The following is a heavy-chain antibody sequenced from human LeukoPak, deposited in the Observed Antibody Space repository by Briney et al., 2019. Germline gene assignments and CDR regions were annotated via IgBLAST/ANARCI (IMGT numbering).Heavy chain of an antibody. J-gene: IGHJ4*02. CDR3: TRWRSGTSD. V-gene: IGHV3-72*01. CDR2: TRNKANNYAT. Sequence: GGFLRLSCAASGYTSSDHYIDWVRQAPGKGLEWVGHTRNKANNYATEYAASVKGRFTISRDDSRNSVYLQMNSLKTEDTAVYYCTRWRSGTSDWGQGTLVTVSS. CDR1: GYTSSDHY. D-gene: IGHD4-23*01.